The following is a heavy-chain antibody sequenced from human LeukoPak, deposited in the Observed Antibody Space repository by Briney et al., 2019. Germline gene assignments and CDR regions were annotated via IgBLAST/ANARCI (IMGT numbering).Heavy chain of an antibody. CDR1: GFTVSSNY. CDR2: IYSGGST. D-gene: IGHD3-3*01. J-gene: IGHJ6*02. V-gene: IGHV3-66*04. CDR3: ARREVLRFLEWTPRGMDV. Sequence: GGSLRLSCAASGFTVSSNYMSWVRQAPGKGLEWVSVIYSGGSTYYADSVKGRFTISRDNSKNTLYLQMNSLRAEDTAVYYCARREVLRFLEWTPRGMDVWGQGTTVTVSS.